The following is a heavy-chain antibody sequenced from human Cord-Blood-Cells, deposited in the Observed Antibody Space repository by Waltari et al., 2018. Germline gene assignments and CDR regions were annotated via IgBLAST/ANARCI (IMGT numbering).Heavy chain of an antibody. CDR1: GFTFSSSE. D-gene: IGHD5-12*01. CDR3: ASRDVYSGYDDY. CDR2: ISSNGSTI. V-gene: IGHV3-48*03. J-gene: IGHJ4*02. Sequence: EVQLVESGGGLVQPGGSLRLSCAASGFTFSSSEMNWVHQAPGKGLEWVSYISSNGSTIYYADSVKGRFTISRDNAKNSLYLQMNSLRAEDTAVYYCASRDVYSGYDDYWGQGTLVTVSS.